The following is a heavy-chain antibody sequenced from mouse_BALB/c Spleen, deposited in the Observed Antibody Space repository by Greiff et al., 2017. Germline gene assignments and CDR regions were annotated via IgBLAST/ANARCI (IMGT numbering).Heavy chain of an antibody. J-gene: IGHJ4*01. V-gene: IGHV5-17*02. CDR2: ISSGSSTI. CDR1: GFTFSSFG. CDR3: ARSRYRYDVDYAMDY. D-gene: IGHD2-14*01. Sequence: EVQLQESGGGLVQPGGSRKLSCAASGFTFSSFGMHWVRQAPEKGLEWVAYISSGSSTIYYADTVKGRFTISRDNPKNTLFLQMTSLRSEDTAMYYCARSRYRYDVDYAMDYWGQGTSVTVSS.